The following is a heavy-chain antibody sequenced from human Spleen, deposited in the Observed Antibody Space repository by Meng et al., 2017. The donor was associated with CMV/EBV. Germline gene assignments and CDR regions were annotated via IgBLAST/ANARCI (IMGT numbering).Heavy chain of an antibody. CDR3: AKRDIAVVIAGNVGYFDY. D-gene: IGHD2-15*01. CDR2: ITSGGDT. CDR1: GFSFSSYA. J-gene: IGHJ4*02. Sequence: GGSLRLSCAASGFSFSSYAMSWVRQAPGKGLEWVSDITSGGDTYYADSVKGRITISRDNSKNTLFLEMHALRAADTAVYYCAKRDIAVVIAGNVGYFDYWGQGTLVTVSS. V-gene: IGHV3-23*01.